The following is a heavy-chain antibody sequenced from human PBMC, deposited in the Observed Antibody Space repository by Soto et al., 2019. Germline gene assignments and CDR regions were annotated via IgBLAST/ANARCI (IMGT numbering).Heavy chain of an antibody. CDR1: GFTFNYFA. CDR2: INGPGYIT. Sequence: EVQLLESGGGLVQPGGSQSLSCEASGFTFNYFAMSWVRQAPGKGLEWVATINGPGYITYDADSVTGRFTISRDNYKNTLSLQVNSLSPKDTAIYYCAEDDGYDHWYFGYWGRGTLVTVSS. J-gene: IGHJ4*01. V-gene: IGHV3-23*01. CDR3: AEDDGYDHWYFGY. D-gene: IGHD5-18*01.